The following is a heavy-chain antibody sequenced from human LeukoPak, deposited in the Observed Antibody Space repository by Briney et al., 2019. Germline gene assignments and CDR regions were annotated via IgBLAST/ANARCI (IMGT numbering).Heavy chain of an antibody. J-gene: IGHJ6*03. Sequence: PSETLSLTCAVYGGSFSGYYWSWIRQPPGKGLEWIGEINHSGSTNYNPSLKSRVTISVDTSKNQFSLKLSSVTAADTAVYYCARVKYCSGGSCYKNGYYYYYYMDVWGKGTTVTVSS. D-gene: IGHD2-15*01. V-gene: IGHV4-34*01. CDR3: ARVKYCSGGSCYKNGYYYYYYMDV. CDR2: INHSGST. CDR1: GGSFSGYY.